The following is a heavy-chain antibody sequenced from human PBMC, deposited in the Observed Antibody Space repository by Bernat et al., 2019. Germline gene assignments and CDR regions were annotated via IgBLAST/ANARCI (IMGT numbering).Heavy chain of an antibody. V-gene: IGHV4-38-2*01. CDR1: GYSISSGYY. D-gene: IGHD1-26*01. CDR2: INHSGST. Sequence: QVQLQESGPGLVKPSETLSLTCAVSGYSISSGYYWGWIRQPPGKGLEWIGEINHSGSTNYNPSLKSRVTISVDTSKNQFSLKLSSVTAADTAVYYCARRSQYSGSYYQRMYYFDYWGQGTLVTVSS. J-gene: IGHJ4*02. CDR3: ARRSQYSGSYYQRMYYFDY.